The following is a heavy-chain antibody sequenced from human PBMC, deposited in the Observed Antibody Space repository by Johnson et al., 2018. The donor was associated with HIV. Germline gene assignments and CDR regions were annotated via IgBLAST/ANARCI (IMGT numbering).Heavy chain of an antibody. Sequence: QMQLVESGGGVVQPGRSLRLSCAASGFTFSSYGMHWVRQAPGTGLEWVAVIWYDGSNKYSADSVKGRFTISRDNSKNTLYLQMNSLRAEDTAVYYCARDQSDIGVVVAASDAFDIWGQGTMVTVSS. CDR2: IWYDGSNK. D-gene: IGHD2-15*01. V-gene: IGHV3-33*01. J-gene: IGHJ3*02. CDR3: ARDQSDIGVVVAASDAFDI. CDR1: GFTFSSYG.